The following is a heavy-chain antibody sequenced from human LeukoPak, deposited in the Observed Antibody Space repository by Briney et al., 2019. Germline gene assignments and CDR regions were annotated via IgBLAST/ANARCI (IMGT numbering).Heavy chain of an antibody. CDR3: ARLRWNPYYDSSGYPETLDY. Sequence: KPGESLKISCKGSGYSFTSYWIGWVRQMPGKGLEWMGIIYPGDSDTRYSPSFQGQVTISADKSISTAYLQWSSLKASDTAMYCCARLRWNPYYDSSGYPETLDYWGQGTLVTVSS. J-gene: IGHJ4*02. V-gene: IGHV5-51*03. D-gene: IGHD3-22*01. CDR2: IYPGDSDT. CDR1: GYSFTSYW.